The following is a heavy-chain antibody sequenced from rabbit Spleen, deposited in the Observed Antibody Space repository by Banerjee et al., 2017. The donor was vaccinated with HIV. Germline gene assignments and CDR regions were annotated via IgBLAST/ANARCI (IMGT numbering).Heavy chain of an antibody. D-gene: IGHD1-1*01. J-gene: IGHJ6*01. Sequence: QEQLVESGGGLVKPEASLTLTCTASGVSFSSSSYMCWVRQAPGKGLEWIACIDTGSSGFTYFATWAKGRFTCSKTSSTTVTLQMTRLTAADTATYFCARDTSSSFSSYGMDLWGPGTLVTVS. CDR2: IDTGSSGFT. V-gene: IGHV1S45*01. CDR1: GVSFSSSSY. CDR3: ARDTSSSFSSYGMDL.